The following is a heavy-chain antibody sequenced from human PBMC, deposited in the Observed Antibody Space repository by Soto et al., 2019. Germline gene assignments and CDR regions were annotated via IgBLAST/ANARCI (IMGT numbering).Heavy chain of an antibody. CDR2: ISYDGSNK. CDR1: GFTFSSYG. V-gene: IGHV3-30*18. D-gene: IGHD2-2*01. CDR3: AKDQYCSSTSCYFYYYYYGMDV. Sequence: GGSLRLSCAASGFTFSSYGMHWVRQAPGKGLEWVAVISYDGSNKYYADSVKGRFTISRDNSKNTLYLQMNSLRAEDTAVYYCAKDQYCSSTSCYFYYYYYGMDVWGQGTTVTV. J-gene: IGHJ6*02.